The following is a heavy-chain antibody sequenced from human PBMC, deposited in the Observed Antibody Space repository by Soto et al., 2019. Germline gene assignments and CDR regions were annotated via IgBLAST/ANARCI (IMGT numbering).Heavy chain of an antibody. CDR3: TTEKGY. CDR1: GFTFTNAW. Sequence: GGSPRLSCAASGFTFTNAWMNWVRQAPGTGLEWVGRIRSKTDGGTPDYAAPVKGRFTISRDDSKNTLYVQMNSLKTEDTAIYYCTTEKGYWGQGTLVTVSS. CDR2: IRSKTDGGTP. J-gene: IGHJ4*02. V-gene: IGHV3-15*07.